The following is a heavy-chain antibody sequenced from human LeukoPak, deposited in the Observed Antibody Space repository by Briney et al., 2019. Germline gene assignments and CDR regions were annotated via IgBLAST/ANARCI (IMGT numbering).Heavy chain of an antibody. CDR3: ARDRASSWYGPFDY. CDR2: IIPILGIA. D-gene: IGHD6-13*01. CDR1: GGTFSSYA. J-gene: IGHJ4*02. Sequence: SVKVSCKASGGTFSSYAISWVRQAPGQGLEWMGRIIPILGIANYAQKFQGRVTITADKSTSTAYMELSSLRSEDTAVYYCARDRASSWYGPFDYWGQGTLVTVSS. V-gene: IGHV1-69*04.